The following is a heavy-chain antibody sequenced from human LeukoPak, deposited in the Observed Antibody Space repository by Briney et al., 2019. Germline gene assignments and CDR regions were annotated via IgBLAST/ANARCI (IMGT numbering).Heavy chain of an antibody. CDR1: GYTFTIYA. Sequence: ASVKVSFKASGYTFTIYAMNWVRQAPGQGLEWMGWINTNTGNPTYAQGFTGRFVFSLDTSVSTAYLQISSLKAEDTAVYYCARDWGSTYYDFWSGGNWFDPWGQGTLVTVSS. CDR2: INTNTGNP. V-gene: IGHV7-4-1*02. D-gene: IGHD3-3*01. CDR3: ARDWGSTYYDFWSGGNWFDP. J-gene: IGHJ5*02.